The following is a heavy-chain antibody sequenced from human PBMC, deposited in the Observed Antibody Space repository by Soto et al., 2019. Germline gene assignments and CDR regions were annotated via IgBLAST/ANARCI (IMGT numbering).Heavy chain of an antibody. D-gene: IGHD3-10*01. V-gene: IGHV4-34*01. CDR1: FGSFSGYY. CDR2: INHSGST. Sequence: SETLSLTCTVYFGSFSGYYWTWMLNPPGTGLEWIGEINHSGSTNYNPSLKSRVTISVDTSKNQFSLKLSSVTAADTAVYYCARGLVRGKNAFDIWGQGTMVTVSS. CDR3: ARGLVRGKNAFDI. J-gene: IGHJ3*02.